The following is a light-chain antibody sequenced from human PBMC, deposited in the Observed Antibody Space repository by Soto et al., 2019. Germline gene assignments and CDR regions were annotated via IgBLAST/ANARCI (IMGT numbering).Light chain of an antibody. CDR1: PDITMW. V-gene: IGKV1-12*01. CDR3: QQANIVTWT. J-gene: IGKJ1*01. CDR2: HXS. Sequence: IHMTQSPSSVAGSVGDRVTLPXRARPDITMWLAWYQQKPGXAPKXXXAHXSSLQRGGPSRLSGSGSGTDFTLTSSSLQPEDFASYYCQQANIVTWTFGQGTKVDIK.